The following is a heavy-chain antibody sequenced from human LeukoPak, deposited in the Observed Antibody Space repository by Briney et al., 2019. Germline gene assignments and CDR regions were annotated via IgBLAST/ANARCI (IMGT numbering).Heavy chain of an antibody. Sequence: SETLSLTCTVSGGSISSYYWGWIRQPPGKGLEWIGSIYYSGSTYYNPSLKSRVTISVDTSKNQFSLKLSSVTAADTAVYYCARDQLLWFGGGGHHAFDIWGQGTMVTVSS. CDR1: GGSISSYY. CDR3: ARDQLLWFGGGGHHAFDI. D-gene: IGHD3-10*01. CDR2: IYYSGST. V-gene: IGHV4-39*07. J-gene: IGHJ3*02.